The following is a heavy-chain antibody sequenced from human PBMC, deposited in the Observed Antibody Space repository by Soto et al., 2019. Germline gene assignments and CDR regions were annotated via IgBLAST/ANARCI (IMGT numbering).Heavy chain of an antibody. V-gene: IGHV1-58*01. Sequence: QMQLVQSGPEVKKPGTSVKVSCKASGFPFSSSVVQWVRQGRGQRLEWMGWIVVGSGHTKYAQKFQERVSITRDMSTSTAYMELTSLRSEDTAMYYCATPDYGDYSYFDRWGRGTLVTVSS. D-gene: IGHD4-17*01. J-gene: IGHJ2*01. CDR1: GFPFSSSV. CDR2: IVVGSGHT. CDR3: ATPDYGDYSYFDR.